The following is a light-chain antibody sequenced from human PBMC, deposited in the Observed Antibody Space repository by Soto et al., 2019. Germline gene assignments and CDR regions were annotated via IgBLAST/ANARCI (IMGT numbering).Light chain of an antibody. CDR3: QQRNTWPWT. V-gene: IGKV3-11*01. CDR2: DTY. CDR1: QSVSGD. J-gene: IGKJ1*01. Sequence: EIVLTQSPATLSLSPGQRATLSCRASQSVSGDLAWVQQKPGQAPRLLIYDTYNGSTGLPARFSGSGSGTDFTLTISSLEPEDFAVYYCQQRNTWPWTFGQGTKVEI.